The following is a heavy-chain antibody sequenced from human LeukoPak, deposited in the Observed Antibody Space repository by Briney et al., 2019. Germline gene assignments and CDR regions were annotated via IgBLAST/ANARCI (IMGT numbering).Heavy chain of an antibody. D-gene: IGHD1-26*01. Sequence: GGSLRLSCAASGLIFNNYAMHWVRRAPGKGLEWMAAISHDETIEYYADSVKGRFTISRDNSKNTLYLQMNSLRADDTAVYYCARDLSGSYSTDYWGQGTLVTVSS. CDR3: ARDLSGSYSTDY. CDR2: ISHDETIE. J-gene: IGHJ4*02. V-gene: IGHV3-30*04. CDR1: GLIFNNYA.